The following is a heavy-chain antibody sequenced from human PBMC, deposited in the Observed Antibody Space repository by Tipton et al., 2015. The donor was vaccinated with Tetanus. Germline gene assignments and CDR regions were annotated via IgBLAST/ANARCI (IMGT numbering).Heavy chain of an antibody. Sequence: SLRLSCAASGFTFSSYAMSWVRQAPGKGLEWVAVISYDGSNKYYADSGKGRFTISRDNSKNTLYLQMNSLRAEDTAVYYCARAEYTNSYGYLPYYYYGMDVWGQGTTVTVSS. CDR2: ISYDGSNK. J-gene: IGHJ6*02. V-gene: IGHV3-30-3*01. D-gene: IGHD5-18*01. CDR3: ARAEYTNSYGYLPYYYYGMDV. CDR1: GFTFSSYA.